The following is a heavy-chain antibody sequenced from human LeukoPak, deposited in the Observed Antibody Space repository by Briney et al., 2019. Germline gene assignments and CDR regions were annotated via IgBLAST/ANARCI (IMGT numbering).Heavy chain of an antibody. CDR1: GFTFSNAW. J-gene: IGHJ5*02. Sequence: GGSLRLSCAASGFTFSNAWMSWVRQALGKGLEWVGRIKGKTDGATTDYAAPVKGRFTISRDDSKNTLYLQMNSLKTEDTAVYYCARGVLRYFDWLSQNWFDPWGQGTLVTVSS. CDR2: IKGKTDGATT. V-gene: IGHV3-15*01. D-gene: IGHD3-9*01. CDR3: ARGVLRYFDWLSQNWFDP.